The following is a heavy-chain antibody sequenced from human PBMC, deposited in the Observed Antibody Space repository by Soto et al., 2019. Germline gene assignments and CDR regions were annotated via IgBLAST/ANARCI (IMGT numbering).Heavy chain of an antibody. CDR1: GYSFTSYW. CDR2: IYPGDSDT. V-gene: IGHV5-51*01. D-gene: IGHD3-22*01. Sequence: GESLKISCKGSGYSFTSYWIGRVRQMPGKGLEWMGIIYPGDSDTRYSPSFQGQVTISADKSISTAYLQWSSLKASDTAMYYCARRSGASLNYYDSSGKGYYGMDVWGQGTTVTVSS. J-gene: IGHJ6*02. CDR3: ARRSGASLNYYDSSGKGYYGMDV.